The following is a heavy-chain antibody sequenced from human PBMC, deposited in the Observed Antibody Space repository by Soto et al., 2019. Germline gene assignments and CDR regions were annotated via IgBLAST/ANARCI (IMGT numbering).Heavy chain of an antibody. Sequence: PGGSPELSCAASGLTVRISAIDWVRKAPGKGLEWVAVISYDGSNKYYADSVKGRFTISRDNSKNTLYLQMNSLRAEDTAVYYCASPVAYYDFWSGYRYWGQGTLVTVSS. V-gene: IGHV3-30-3*02. D-gene: IGHD3-3*01. J-gene: IGHJ4*02. CDR1: GLTVRISA. CDR3: ASPVAYYDFWSGYRY. CDR2: ISYDGSNK.